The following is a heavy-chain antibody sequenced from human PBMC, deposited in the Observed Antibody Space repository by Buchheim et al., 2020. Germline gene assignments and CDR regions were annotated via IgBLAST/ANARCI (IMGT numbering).Heavy chain of an antibody. CDR3: VRRGAMVDY. CDR1: GFAFSNYE. D-gene: IGHD1-26*01. Sequence: EVQLVESGGGLVQPGGSLRLSCAASGFAFSNYEMSWVRQTPGRGLEWISYIASNVNIIYYADSVKGRFTISRDNAKNSLYLHMNSLRGEDTAVYYCVRRGAMVDYWGQGTL. J-gene: IGHJ4*02. CDR2: IASNVNII. V-gene: IGHV3-48*03.